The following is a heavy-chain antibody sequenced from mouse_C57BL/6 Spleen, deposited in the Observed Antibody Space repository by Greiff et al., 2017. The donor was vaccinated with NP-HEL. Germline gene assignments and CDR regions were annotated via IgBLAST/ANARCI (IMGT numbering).Heavy chain of an antibody. CDR3: ARPVVATPYAMGC. Sequence: EVQVVESGGGLVKPGGSLKLSCAASGFTFSDYGMHWVRQAPEKGLEWVAYISSGSSTIYYAETVKGRFTISRDNAKNTLFLQMTSLRSEDTAVYYCARPVVATPYAMGCWGQGASVTVAS. D-gene: IGHD1-1*01. CDR2: ISSGSSTI. CDR1: GFTFSDYG. J-gene: IGHJ4*01. V-gene: IGHV5-17*01.